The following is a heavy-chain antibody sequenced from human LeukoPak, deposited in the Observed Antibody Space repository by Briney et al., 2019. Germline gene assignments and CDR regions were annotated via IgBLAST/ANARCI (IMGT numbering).Heavy chain of an antibody. CDR2: ISGSGGST. D-gene: IGHD3-16*01. J-gene: IGHJ6*02. CDR3: AKWAGAWGNYNYGMDV. CDR1: GFTFTSYV. Sequence: GGSLRLSCAASGFTFTSYVMSWVRQAPGEGLEWVSGISGSGGSTSYTDSVKGRFTISRDNSKNMLYLQMHSLRAEDTAVYYCAKWAGAWGNYNYGMDVWGQGTTVTVSS. V-gene: IGHV3-23*01.